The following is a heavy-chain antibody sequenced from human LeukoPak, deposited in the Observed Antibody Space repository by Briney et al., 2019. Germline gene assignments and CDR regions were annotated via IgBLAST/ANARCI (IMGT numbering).Heavy chain of an antibody. V-gene: IGHV4-59*12. J-gene: IGHJ4*02. CDR2: IYYSGST. Sequence: SETLSLTCTVSGGSISSYYWSWIRQPPGKGLEWIGYIYYSGSTNYNPSLKSRVTISVDTSKNQFSLKLSSVTAADTAVYYCARGLGFGYCSGGSCYSGANDYWGQGTLVTVSS. CDR3: ARGLGFGYCSGGSCYSGANDY. CDR1: GGSISSYY. D-gene: IGHD2-15*01.